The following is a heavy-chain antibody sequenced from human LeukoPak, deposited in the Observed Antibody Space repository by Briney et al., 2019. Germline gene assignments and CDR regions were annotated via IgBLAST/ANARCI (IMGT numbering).Heavy chain of an antibody. V-gene: IGHV4-4*07. Sequence: PSETLSLTCTVSGGSISSYYWSWIRQPAGKGLEWIGRIYTSGSTNYNPSLKSRVTMSVDTSKNQFSLKLSSVTAADTAVYYCARTGVPAAIPGNRVWFDPWGQGTLVTVSS. CDR2: IYTSGST. D-gene: IGHD2-2*02. CDR1: GGSISSYY. J-gene: IGHJ5*02. CDR3: ARTGVPAAIPGNRVWFDP.